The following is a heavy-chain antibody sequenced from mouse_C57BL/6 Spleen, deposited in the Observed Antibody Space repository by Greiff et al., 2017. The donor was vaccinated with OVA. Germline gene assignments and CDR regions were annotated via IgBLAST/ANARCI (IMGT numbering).Heavy chain of an antibody. V-gene: IGHV1-81*01. CDR2: IYPRIGHT. J-gene: IGHJ2*01. Sequence: VQLQQSGAELARPGASVKLSCKASGYTFTSYGIRWLKQRTGQGLEWLGEIYPRIGHTYSTAKFTGKATLTADKSSSTAYRELRSLTSEDSAVYFCARDYEYDQDLDYWGQGTTLTGSS. CDR3: ARDYEYDQDLDY. D-gene: IGHD2-4*01. CDR1: GYTFTSYG.